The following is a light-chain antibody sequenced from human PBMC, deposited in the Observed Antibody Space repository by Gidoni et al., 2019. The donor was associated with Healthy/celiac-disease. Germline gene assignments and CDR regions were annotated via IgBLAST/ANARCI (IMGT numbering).Light chain of an antibody. CDR3: QQSYSTPPFT. Sequence: DIQMTQSPSSLSASVGDRVTITCRASQSISSYFNWYQQKPGKAPKLLIYAASSLQSGVPSRFSGSGSGTDFTLTISSLQPEDFATYYCQQSYSTPPFTFXPXTKVEIK. J-gene: IGKJ3*01. CDR1: QSISSY. CDR2: AAS. V-gene: IGKV1-39*01.